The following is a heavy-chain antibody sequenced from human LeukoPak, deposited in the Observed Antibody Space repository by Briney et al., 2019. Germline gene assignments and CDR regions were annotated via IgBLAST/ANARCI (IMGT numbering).Heavy chain of an antibody. V-gene: IGHV3-30*03. Sequence: QPGGSLRLSCAASGFTFSSYGMHWVRQAPGKGLEWVAVISYDGSNKYYADSVKGRFTISRDNSKNTLYLQMNSLRAEDTAIYYCASSYYYDGTGFDYWGQGTLVTVSS. J-gene: IGHJ4*02. D-gene: IGHD3-22*01. CDR2: ISYDGSNK. CDR1: GFTFSSYG. CDR3: ASSYYYDGTGFDY.